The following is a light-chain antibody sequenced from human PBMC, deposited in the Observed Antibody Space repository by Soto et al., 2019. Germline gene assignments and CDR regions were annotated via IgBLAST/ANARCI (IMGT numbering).Light chain of an antibody. V-gene: IGKV3-15*01. J-gene: IGKJ5*01. CDR2: GAS. CDR1: QSVSSN. CDR3: QQYNIWPPIT. Sequence: IVMTLYPATLSVSPGERATLSCRASQSVSSNLAWYPQKPGQAPRLXISGASNRATGIPARFSASGSGTEFYLTISSLQSEDLAVFYCQQYNIWPPITFGQGTRLEF.